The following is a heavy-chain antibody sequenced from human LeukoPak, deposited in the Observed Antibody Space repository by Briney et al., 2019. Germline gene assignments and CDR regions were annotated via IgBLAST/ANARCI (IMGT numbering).Heavy chain of an antibody. D-gene: IGHD3-22*01. J-gene: IGHJ4*02. CDR2: IYSGGST. CDR3: VKQDYASSGYQFDY. Sequence: GGSLRLSCAASGFTFSSYSMNWVRQAPGKGLEWVSLIYSGGSTYYADSVKGRFTISRDNSKNTLSLQMNSLRAEDTAVFYCVKQDYASSGYQFDYWGQGTLVTVSS. V-gene: IGHV3-66*04. CDR1: GFTFSSYS.